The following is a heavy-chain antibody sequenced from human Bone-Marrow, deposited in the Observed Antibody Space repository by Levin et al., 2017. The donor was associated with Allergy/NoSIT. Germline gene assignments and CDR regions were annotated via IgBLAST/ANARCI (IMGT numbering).Heavy chain of an antibody. CDR2: ISYDGTNK. CDR1: GFTFSAYN. V-gene: IGHV3-30-3*01. CDR3: ARRNDYGDY. D-gene: IGHD4-17*01. J-gene: IGHJ4*02. Sequence: GESLKISCAASGFTFSAYNMNWVRQAPGKGLEWVSLISYDGTNKYYADPVKGRFSISRDNSKNTMYLHMNRLRVGDTAVYYCARRNDYGDYWGQGTLVTVSS.